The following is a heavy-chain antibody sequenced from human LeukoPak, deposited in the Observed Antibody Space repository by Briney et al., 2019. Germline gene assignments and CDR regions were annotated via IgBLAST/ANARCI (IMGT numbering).Heavy chain of an antibody. V-gene: IGHV3-64*01. D-gene: IGHD3-16*01. Sequence: GGSLRPSCAASGFTFSSYAMHWVRQAPGKGLEYVSAISSNGGSTYYANSVKGRFTISRDNSKNTLYLQMGSLRAEDMAVYYCARGGTPDYWGQGTLVTVSS. CDR3: ARGGTPDY. CDR1: GFTFSSYA. CDR2: ISSNGGST. J-gene: IGHJ4*02.